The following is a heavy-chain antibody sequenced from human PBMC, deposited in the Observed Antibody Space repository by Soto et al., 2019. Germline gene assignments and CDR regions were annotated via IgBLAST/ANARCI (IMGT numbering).Heavy chain of an antibody. V-gene: IGHV3-30*01. D-gene: IGHD3-16*02. CDR2: ISFDSSNK. CDR3: ARDRLRLGELSLIGYFDY. CDR1: GFTFSSYT. J-gene: IGHJ4*02. Sequence: QVQLVESGGGVVQPGRSLRLSCTGSGFTFSSYTMHWVRQAPGKGLEWVALISFDSSNKYYADSVKGRFSISRDNSKNTLFLQMDSLGPDDTAVYYCARDRLRLGELSLIGYFDYWGQGTLVTVSS.